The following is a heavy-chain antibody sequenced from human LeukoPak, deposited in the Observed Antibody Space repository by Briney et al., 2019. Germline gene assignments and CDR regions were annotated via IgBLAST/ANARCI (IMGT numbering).Heavy chain of an antibody. CDR2: ISYDGSNK. Sequence: GGSLRLSCAASGFTFSSYAMHWVRQAPGKGLEWVAVISYDGSNKYYADSVKGRFTISRDNSKNTLYLQMNYLRAEDTAVYYCAKDPNGDYIGAFEIWGQGTMVSVSS. CDR1: GFTFSSYA. CDR3: AKDPNGDYIGAFEI. V-gene: IGHV3-30-3*01. J-gene: IGHJ3*02. D-gene: IGHD4-17*01.